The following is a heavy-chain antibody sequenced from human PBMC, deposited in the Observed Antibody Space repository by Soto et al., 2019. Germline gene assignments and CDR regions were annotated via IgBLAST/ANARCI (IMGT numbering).Heavy chain of an antibody. J-gene: IGHJ4*02. CDR2: TNAGNGNT. CDR3: ARDRRGAIAAAGIVDY. Sequence: ASVKVSCKASGYTFTSYAMHWVRQAPGQRLEWMGWTNAGNGNTKYSQKFQGRVTITRDTSASTAYMELSSLRSEDKAVYYCARDRRGAIAAAGIVDYWGQGTLVTVSS. CDR1: GYTFTSYA. D-gene: IGHD6-13*01. V-gene: IGHV1-3*01.